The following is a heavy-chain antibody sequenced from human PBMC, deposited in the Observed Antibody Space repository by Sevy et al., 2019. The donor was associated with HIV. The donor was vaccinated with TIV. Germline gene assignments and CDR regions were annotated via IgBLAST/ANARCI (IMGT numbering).Heavy chain of an antibody. D-gene: IGHD1-26*01. CDR2: ISGSGGLT. Sequence: GGSLRLSCAASGFTFSSYAMSWVRQAPGKGLEWVSAISGSGGLTYYADSVKGRFTISRDNSKNTLYLYMNSLRAEDTAVYYCAKAPVVDWESLDYWGQGTLVTVSS. CDR3: AKAPVVDWESLDY. V-gene: IGHV3-23*01. CDR1: GFTFSSYA. J-gene: IGHJ4*02.